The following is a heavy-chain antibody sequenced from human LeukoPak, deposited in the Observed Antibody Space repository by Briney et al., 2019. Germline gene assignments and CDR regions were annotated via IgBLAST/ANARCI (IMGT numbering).Heavy chain of an antibody. CDR2: ISASGSGT. D-gene: IGHD6-19*01. V-gene: IGHV3-23*01. CDR1: GFTFTSYA. CDR3: AKGRDTSGQQNFDF. J-gene: IGHJ4*02. Sequence: PGGSLRLSCEASGFTFTSYAMHWVCQAPGKGLESVSSISASGSGTFYTDSMNGRFTISRDNAKKTFFLQMKNLRPGDTALYYCAKGRDTSGQQNFDFWGQVTLVTVSS.